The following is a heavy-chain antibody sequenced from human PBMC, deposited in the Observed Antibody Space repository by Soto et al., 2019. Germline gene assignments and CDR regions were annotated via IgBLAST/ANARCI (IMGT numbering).Heavy chain of an antibody. V-gene: IGHV3-49*03. CDR1: GFTVGDHS. J-gene: IGHJ4*02. CDR2: IRSKIHGGTT. CDR3: VRGRVTTYNVAQRWVRDY. Sequence: EVQLVESAGGLVEPGRSLRLSCTTSGFTVGDHSLTWFRQVPGQGLEWVGFIRSKIHGGTTEYAASVNGRFTVSRDDSKSIAYLQMNSLKIEDTGVYYWVRGRVTTYNVAQRWVRDYWGQGTLFTVSS. D-gene: IGHD1-1*01.